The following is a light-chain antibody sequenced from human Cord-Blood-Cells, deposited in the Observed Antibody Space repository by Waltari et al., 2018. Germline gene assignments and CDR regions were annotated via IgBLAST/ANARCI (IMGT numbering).Light chain of an antibody. CDR2: DVS. CDR3: CSYAGSYTV. V-gene: IGLV2-11*01. J-gene: IGLJ2*01. Sequence: QSALTQPRSVSGSPGQSVTISCTGTSSDVGGYNYVSWYQQHPGKAPKLMIYDVSKLPSGVPDRCAGSKSGNAASLTISGLQAEDEADYYCCSYAGSYTVFGGGTKLTVL. CDR1: SSDVGGYNY.